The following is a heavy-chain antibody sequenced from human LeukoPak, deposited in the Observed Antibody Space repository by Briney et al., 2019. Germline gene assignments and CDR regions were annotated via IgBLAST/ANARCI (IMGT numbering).Heavy chain of an antibody. CDR2: INSDGSSK. CDR3: ARDRYYGPGPGDY. CDR1: GVTFSSYW. J-gene: IGHJ4*02. D-gene: IGHD3-10*01. Sequence: PGGSLRLSCAASGVTFSSYWMHWVRQAPGKGLVWVSRINSDGSSKSYADFVKGRFTISRDNAKNTLYLQMNSLRAEDTAVYYCARDRYYGPGPGDYWGQGTLVTVSS. V-gene: IGHV3-74*01.